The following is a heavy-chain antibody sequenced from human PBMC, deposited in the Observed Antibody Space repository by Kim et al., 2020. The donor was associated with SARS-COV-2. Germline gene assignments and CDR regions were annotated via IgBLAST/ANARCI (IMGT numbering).Heavy chain of an antibody. CDR1: GYTFTGYY. CDR3: ARMLTIFGVGGYMDV. Sequence: ASVKVSCKASGYTFTGYYMHWVRQAPGQGLEWMGWINPNSGGTNYAQKFQGRVTMTRDTSISTAYMELSRLRSDDTAVYYCARMLTIFGVGGYMDVWGKGTTVTVSS. D-gene: IGHD3-3*01. V-gene: IGHV1-2*02. CDR2: INPNSGGT. J-gene: IGHJ6*03.